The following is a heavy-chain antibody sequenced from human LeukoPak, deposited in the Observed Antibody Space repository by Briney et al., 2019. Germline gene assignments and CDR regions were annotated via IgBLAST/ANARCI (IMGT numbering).Heavy chain of an antibody. V-gene: IGHV3-7*01. D-gene: IGHD3-10*01. CDR3: ARDGGFGDHRDYYYYGMDV. Sequence: GGSLRLSCAASGFTFSNYWMDWVRQAPGKGLEWVANIKQDGSEIYYVDSVKGRFTISRDTAKDSLYLQMNSLRAEDTAVYYCARDGGFGDHRDYYYYGMDVWGQGTTVTVSS. J-gene: IGHJ6*02. CDR2: IKQDGSEI. CDR1: GFTFSNYW.